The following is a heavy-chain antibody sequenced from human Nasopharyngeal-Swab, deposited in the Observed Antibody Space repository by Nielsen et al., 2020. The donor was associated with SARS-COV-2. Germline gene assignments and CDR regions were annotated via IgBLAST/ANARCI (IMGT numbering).Heavy chain of an antibody. V-gene: IGHV4-31*03. Sequence: SETLSLTCTVSGGSISTDDYYWSWIRQHPVKGLEWIGYMYSNGITNYNPSLRSRIIMSTDTSKNQFSLHLTSVTAADTAVYFCTFYGRFWGQGTLVTVSS. CDR1: GGSISTDDYY. D-gene: IGHD2/OR15-2a*01. CDR2: MYSNGIT. J-gene: IGHJ4*02. CDR3: TFYGRF.